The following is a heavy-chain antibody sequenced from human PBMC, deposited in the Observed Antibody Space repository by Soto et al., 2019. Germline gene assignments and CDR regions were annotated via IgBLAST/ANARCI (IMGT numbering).Heavy chain of an antibody. V-gene: IGHV1-2*04. J-gene: IGHJ3*02. CDR3: ARDRRDGYNFPTDAFDI. Sequence: ASVKVSCKASGYTFTGYYMHLVRQAPGQGLEWMGWINPNSGGTNYAQKFQGWVTMTRDTSISTAYMELSRLRSDDTAVYYCARDRRDGYNFPTDAFDIWGQGTMVTV. D-gene: IGHD5-12*01. CDR1: GYTFTGYY. CDR2: INPNSGGT.